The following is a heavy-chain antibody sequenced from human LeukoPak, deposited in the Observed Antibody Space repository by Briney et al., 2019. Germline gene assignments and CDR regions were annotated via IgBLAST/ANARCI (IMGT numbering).Heavy chain of an antibody. J-gene: IGHJ5*02. CDR1: GGSIISNRHY. Sequence: PSETLSLTCTVSGGSIISNRHYWSWIRQPAGKGLEWIGHIYSSGNTKYNPSLKSRLTMSIDSSKNQFSLILTSVTAADTAVYYCARTGDIVGATGEAWFDPWGQGTLVTVSS. CDR3: ARTGDIVGATGEAWFDP. CDR2: IYSSGNT. D-gene: IGHD1-26*01. V-gene: IGHV4-61*09.